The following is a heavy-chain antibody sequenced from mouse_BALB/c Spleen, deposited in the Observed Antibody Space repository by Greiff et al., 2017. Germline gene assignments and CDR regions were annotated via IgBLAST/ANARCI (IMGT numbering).Heavy chain of an antibody. D-gene: IGHD2-3*01. Sequence: EVKVVESGGGLVQPGGSLKLSCAASGFTFSSYGMSWVRQTPDKRLELVATINSNGGSTYYPDSVKGRFTISRDNAKNTLYLQMSSLKSEDTAMYYCARGGWLLQAMDYWGQGTSVTVSS. J-gene: IGHJ4*01. CDR3: ARGGWLLQAMDY. CDR2: INSNGGST. CDR1: GFTFSSYG. V-gene: IGHV5-6-3*01.